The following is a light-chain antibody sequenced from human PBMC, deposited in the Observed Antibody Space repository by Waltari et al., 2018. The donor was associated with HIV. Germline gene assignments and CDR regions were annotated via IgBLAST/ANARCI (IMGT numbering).Light chain of an antibody. CDR3: QLRSNWPPTLT. Sequence: EIVLTQSPATLSLSPGERATLSCRASQSVSTYLAWYQQKPGQAPRLLIYDASNRATGIPARFSGSWSGTDFTLTISSLEPEDFAVYYCQLRSNWPPTLTFGQGTKVEIK. J-gene: IGKJ1*01. CDR1: QSVSTY. CDR2: DAS. V-gene: IGKV3-11*01.